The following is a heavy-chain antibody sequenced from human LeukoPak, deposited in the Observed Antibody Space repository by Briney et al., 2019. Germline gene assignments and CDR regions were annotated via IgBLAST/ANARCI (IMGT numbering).Heavy chain of an antibody. D-gene: IGHD5-24*01. V-gene: IGHV3-30*18. CDR2: ISDDGSNR. Sequence: GRSLRLSCAASGFTFSSYGMHWVHQAPGKGLEWVAVISDDGSNRYYANSVKGRFTISRENSRTTLYLQMDSLRSEDTAVYYCAKEREMAAILHYNFDYWGQGTLVTVSS. CDR3: AKEREMAAILHYNFDY. CDR1: GFTFSSYG. J-gene: IGHJ4*02.